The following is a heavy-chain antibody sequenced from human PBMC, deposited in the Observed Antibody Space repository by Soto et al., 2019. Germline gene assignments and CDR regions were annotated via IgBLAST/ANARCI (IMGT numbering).Heavy chain of an antibody. V-gene: IGHV3-23*01. D-gene: IGHD3-3*01. J-gene: IGHJ4*02. CDR1: GFTFSSYA. CDR3: AKGRVDFWSGYYSGPFDY. CDR2: ISGSGGST. Sequence: HPGXSLRLSCAASGFTFSSYAMSCVRQAPSKGLEWVSAISGSGGSTYYADSVKGRFTISRDNSKNTLYLQMNSLRAEDTAVYYCAKGRVDFWSGYYSGPFDYWGQGTLVTVSS.